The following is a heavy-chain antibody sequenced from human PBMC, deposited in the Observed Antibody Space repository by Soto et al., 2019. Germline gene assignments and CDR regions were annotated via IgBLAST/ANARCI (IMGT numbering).Heavy chain of an antibody. D-gene: IGHD3-16*01. CDR3: AKEGGSIGGWFGRKFDS. Sequence: GGSLRLSCAASGFTFSTHAMSWVRQAPGKGLEWVSSNSSGGTTTFYAASVEGRFTISRDKSKNTLYLQMNSLRADDTAVYFCAKEGGSIGGWFGRKFDSWGQGTQVTVSS. CDR1: GFTFSTHA. CDR2: NSSGGTTT. J-gene: IGHJ4*02. V-gene: IGHV3-23*01.